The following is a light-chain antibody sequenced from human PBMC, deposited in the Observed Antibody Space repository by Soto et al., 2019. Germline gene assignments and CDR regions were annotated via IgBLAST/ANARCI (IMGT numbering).Light chain of an antibody. Sequence: DIQMTQSPSTLSASVGDRVTVTCRASQSISTWLAWYQQKPGKAPNLLIYDASSLEGGVPSRFSGSGSGTEFTLTISSLQPDDFATYYCQQYNSNSATFGRGTKVDIK. J-gene: IGKJ1*01. CDR1: QSISTW. V-gene: IGKV1-5*01. CDR3: QQYNSNSAT. CDR2: DAS.